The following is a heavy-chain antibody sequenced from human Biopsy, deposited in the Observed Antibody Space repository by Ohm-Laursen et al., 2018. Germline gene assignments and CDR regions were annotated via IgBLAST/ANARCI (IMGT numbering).Heavy chain of an antibody. CDR2: ISYSGIT. Sequence: GTLSLTCAVSGGSTSSSYWSWVRQPPGKGLEWIGYISYSGITNYNASLKSRLTISIDTSKNQFSLKLSSVTAADTAVYFCARGSSYGYDFDYWGQGTLVAVSS. D-gene: IGHD5-18*01. V-gene: IGHV4-59*01. CDR3: ARGSSYGYDFDY. J-gene: IGHJ4*02. CDR1: GGSTSSSY.